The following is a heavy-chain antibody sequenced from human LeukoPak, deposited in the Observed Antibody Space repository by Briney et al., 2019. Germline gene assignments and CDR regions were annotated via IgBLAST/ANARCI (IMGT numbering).Heavy chain of an antibody. Sequence: PGGSLRLSCVASGFTFSSRDWMTWVRPAPGKGLEWVANIKQDGSEKNYVDSVKGRFTISRDNAKNSVDLQMNSLRVEDTAVYYCARDLGRRSITIFCMDVWGKGTTVTVSS. D-gene: IGHD3-9*01. J-gene: IGHJ6*04. V-gene: IGHV3-7*01. CDR2: IKQDGSEK. CDR3: ARDLGRRSITIFCMDV. CDR1: GFTFSSRDW.